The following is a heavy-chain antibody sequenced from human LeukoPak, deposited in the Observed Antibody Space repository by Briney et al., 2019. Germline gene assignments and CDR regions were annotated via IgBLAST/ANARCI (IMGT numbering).Heavy chain of an antibody. Sequence: SQTLSLTCAVSGGSLSSGGYSWSWIRQPPGKGLEWIGYIYHSGSTYYNPSLKSRVTISVDRSKNQFSLKLSSVTAADTAVYYCAREEVGTPGGYFDYWGQGTLVTVSS. J-gene: IGHJ4*02. CDR2: IYHSGST. CDR3: AREEVGTPGGYFDY. CDR1: GGSLSSGGYS. D-gene: IGHD4-23*01. V-gene: IGHV4-30-2*01.